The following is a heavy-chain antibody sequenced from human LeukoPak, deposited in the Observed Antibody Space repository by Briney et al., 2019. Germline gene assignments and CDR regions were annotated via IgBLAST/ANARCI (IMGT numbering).Heavy chain of an antibody. CDR3: ATALPFQLVH. V-gene: IGHV4-39*07. D-gene: IGHD6-13*01. CDR2: IYYSGST. J-gene: IGHJ4*02. Sequence: NASETLSLTCTVSGGSISSSSYYWGWIRQPPGKGLEWIGSIYYSGSTYYNPSLKSRVTISVDKSKNQFSPKLSSVTAADTAVYYCATALPFQLVHWGQGTLVTVSS. CDR1: GGSISSSSYY.